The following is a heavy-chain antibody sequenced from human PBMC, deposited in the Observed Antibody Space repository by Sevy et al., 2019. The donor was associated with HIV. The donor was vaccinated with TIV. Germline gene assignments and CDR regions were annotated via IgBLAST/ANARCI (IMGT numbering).Heavy chain of an antibody. D-gene: IGHD6-19*01. CDR1: GFTFSSYA. CDR3: AKDGEGSSGWYRWFDY. Sequence: GGSLRLSCAASGFTFSSYAMSWVRQAPGKGLEWVSAISGSGGSTYYADSVKGRFTISRDNSKNTLYLQMNSLRAEDTAVYYCAKDGEGSSGWYRWFDYWRQGTLVTVSS. CDR2: ISGSGGST. V-gene: IGHV3-23*01. J-gene: IGHJ4*02.